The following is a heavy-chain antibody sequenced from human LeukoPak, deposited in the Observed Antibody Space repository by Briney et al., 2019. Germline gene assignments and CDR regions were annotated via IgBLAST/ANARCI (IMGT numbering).Heavy chain of an antibody. V-gene: IGHV3-49*04. CDR2: IRSKAYGGTT. CDR1: GFTFGDYA. D-gene: IGHD3-22*01. J-gene: IGHJ3*02. CDR3: TRTMIVVYDAFDI. Sequence: GGSLRLSCTASGFTFGDYAMSWVRQAPGKGLEWVGFIRSKAYGGTTEYAASVKGRFTISRDDSKSIAYLQMNSPKTEDTAVYYCTRTMIVVYDAFDIWGQGTMVTVSS.